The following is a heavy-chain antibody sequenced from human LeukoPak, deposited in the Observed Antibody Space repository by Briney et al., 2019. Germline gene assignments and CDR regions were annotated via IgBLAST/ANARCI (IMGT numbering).Heavy chain of an antibody. CDR1: GFTFSGST. V-gene: IGHV3-73*01. J-gene: IGHJ4*02. CDR2: IRSTANGYAT. D-gene: IGHD3-10*01. CDR3: TGNYYGSGSYADFDY. Sequence: GGSLRLSCAASGFTFSGSTMHWVRQASGKGLEWVGRIRSTANGYATAYAASVKGRFTISRDDSKNTAYLQMDSLKTEDTAVYYCTGNYYGSGSYADFDYWGQGTLVTVSS.